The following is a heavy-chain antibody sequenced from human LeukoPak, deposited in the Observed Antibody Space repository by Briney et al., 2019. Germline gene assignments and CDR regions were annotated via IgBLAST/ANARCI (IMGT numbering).Heavy chain of an antibody. CDR2: TRNKANSYTT. J-gene: IGHJ3*02. CDR1: GFTLRDDY. V-gene: IGHV3-72*01. CDR3: DRGGSRTFAFDI. Sequence: GGSLRLSCAFSGFTLRDDYMDWVRQAPGKGLEWVGRTRNKANSYTTEYAASVKGRFTISRDDSKNSLYLQMNSLKIEDTAVYHFDRGGSRTFAFDIWGQGTMVTVSS. D-gene: IGHD1-7*01.